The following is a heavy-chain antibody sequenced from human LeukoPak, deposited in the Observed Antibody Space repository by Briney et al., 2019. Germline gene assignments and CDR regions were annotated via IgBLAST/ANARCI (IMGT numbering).Heavy chain of an antibody. CDR3: ARDRGNYYDSSGAFDI. Sequence: SETLSLTCTVSGGSVSSATYEWSGIRQPPGKGLEWIGYIYYSGSTKYNPSLKSRVTISMDTSKNQFSLKLSSVTAADTAVYYCARDRGNYYDSSGAFDIWGQGTMVTVSS. CDR2: IYYSGST. CDR1: GGSVSSATYE. D-gene: IGHD3-22*01. V-gene: IGHV4-61*01. J-gene: IGHJ3*02.